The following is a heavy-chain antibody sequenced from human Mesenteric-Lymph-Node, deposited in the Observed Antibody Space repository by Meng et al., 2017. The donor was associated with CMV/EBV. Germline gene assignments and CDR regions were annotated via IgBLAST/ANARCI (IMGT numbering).Heavy chain of an antibody. J-gene: IGHJ6*02. CDR3: AKEGVEQTTFYYDMAV. CDR1: GFSFSSYG. D-gene: IGHD1-1*01. V-gene: IGHV3-30*02. CDR2: TRFDGNKK. Sequence: GGSLRLSCVASGFSFSSYGMHWVRQAPGKGLEWLAFTRFDGNKKYYADSIQGQFTISRDNSKSTLYLQMDSLTPEDTAVYYCAKEGVEQTTFYYDMAVWGQGTTVTVSS.